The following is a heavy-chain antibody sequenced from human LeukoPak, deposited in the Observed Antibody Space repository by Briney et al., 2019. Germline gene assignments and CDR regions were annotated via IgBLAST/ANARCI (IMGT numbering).Heavy chain of an antibody. J-gene: IGHJ4*02. CDR2: MNPNSGNT. Sequence: GASVKVSCKASGYTFTSYDINWVRQATGQGLEWMGWMNPNSGNTGYAQKFQGRVTMPRNTSISTAYMELSSLRSEDAAVYYCAGAMDTAMGDYWGQGTLVTVSS. CDR1: GYTFTSYD. CDR3: AGAMDTAMGDY. D-gene: IGHD5-18*01. V-gene: IGHV1-8*01.